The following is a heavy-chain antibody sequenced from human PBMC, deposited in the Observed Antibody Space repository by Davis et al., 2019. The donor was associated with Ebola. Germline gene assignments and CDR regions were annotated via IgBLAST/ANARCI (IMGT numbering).Heavy chain of an antibody. Sequence: GESLKISCAASGFTFSGHWMHWVRQAPGKGLVWVSQIKSDGSSATYADSVKGRFTISRDYGNNSVYLQMNSLRAEDTAVYYCAREAESHHNLLTGPDYWGQGNLVTVSS. V-gene: IGHV3-74*01. CDR1: GFTFSGHW. CDR3: AREAESHHNLLTGPDY. D-gene: IGHD3-9*01. CDR2: IKSDGSSA. J-gene: IGHJ4*01.